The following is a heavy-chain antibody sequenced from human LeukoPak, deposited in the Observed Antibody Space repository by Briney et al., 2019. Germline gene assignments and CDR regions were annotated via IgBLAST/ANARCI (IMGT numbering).Heavy chain of an antibody. CDR3: ARDLPFPNNYCRSTSCSTHDY. CDR2: IKPNSDGT. Sequence: GASEKVSCNASGYTFTGNYIHWVRQAPGQGLEWLGWIKPNSDGTNYAQKFQGRVTMTRDTSISTAYMELSRLRSDDTAVYYCARDLPFPNNYCRSTSCSTHDYWGQGTLVTVSS. J-gene: IGHJ4*02. D-gene: IGHD2-2*01. CDR1: GYTFTGNY. V-gene: IGHV1-2*02.